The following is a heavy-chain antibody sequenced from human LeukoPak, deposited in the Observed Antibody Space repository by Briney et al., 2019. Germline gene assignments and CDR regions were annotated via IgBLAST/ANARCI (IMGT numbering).Heavy chain of an antibody. CDR3: TKGYYDYVWGSYYFDY. CDR1: GFTFSSYA. Sequence: GGSLRLSCAASGFTFSSYAMSWVRQAPGKGLEWVSAISGSGGSTYYADSVKGRFTISRDNSRDTLYLQMNSLRAEDTAVYYCTKGYYDYVWGSYYFDYWGQGTLVTVSS. J-gene: IGHJ4*02. CDR2: ISGSGGST. D-gene: IGHD3-16*01. V-gene: IGHV3-23*01.